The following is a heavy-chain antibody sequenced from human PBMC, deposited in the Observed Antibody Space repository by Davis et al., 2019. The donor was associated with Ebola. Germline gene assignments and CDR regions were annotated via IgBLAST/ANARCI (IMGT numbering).Heavy chain of an antibody. CDR1: AGTFSSYA. D-gene: IGHD1-26*01. CDR2: IIPIFGTT. Sequence: SAKVSCNASAGTFSSYAISWARQAPGQGLEWMGGIIPIFGTTFYAQNFQGRVTITADESTSTAYMELSSLRSEDTAVYYCAREVVGATARRFDNGGQGTLVAVSA. V-gene: IGHV1-69*13. CDR3: AREVVGATARRFDN. J-gene: IGHJ4*02.